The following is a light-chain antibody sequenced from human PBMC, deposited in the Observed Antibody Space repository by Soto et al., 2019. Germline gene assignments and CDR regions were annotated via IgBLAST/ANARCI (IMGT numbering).Light chain of an antibody. Sequence: IQXTXSPSSLXXXVGXXXXXXXXASQXVRDDVGWYQQKPGKAPKLLIYSASTLQSGVPSRFSGSGSGTDFTLTISGLQPEDFATYYCLQESNYPLTFGGGTKVEIK. CDR1: QXVRDD. J-gene: IGKJ4*01. CDR2: SAS. CDR3: LQESNYPLT. V-gene: IGKV1-6*01.